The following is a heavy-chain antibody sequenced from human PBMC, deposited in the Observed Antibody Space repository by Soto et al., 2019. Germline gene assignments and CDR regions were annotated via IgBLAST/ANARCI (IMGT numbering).Heavy chain of an antibody. V-gene: IGHV1-3*01. CDR1: GYTFTSYA. J-gene: IGHJ4*02. CDR3: ARDSVSSSWYGASEFNY. Sequence: GASVKVSCKASGYTFTSYAMHWVRQAPGQRLEWMGWINAGNGNTKYSQKFQGRVTITRDTSASTAYMELSSLRSEDTAVYYCARDSVSSSWYGASEFNYWGQGTLVTVSS. CDR2: INAGNGNT. D-gene: IGHD6-13*01.